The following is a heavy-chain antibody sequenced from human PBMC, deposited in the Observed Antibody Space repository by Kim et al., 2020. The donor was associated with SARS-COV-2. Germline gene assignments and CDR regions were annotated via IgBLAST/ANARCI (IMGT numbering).Heavy chain of an antibody. CDR1: GFTFSSYS. J-gene: IGHJ5*02. D-gene: IGHD3-10*01. CDR2: ISSSSSYI. CDR3: ARDRVGSGRWLQLRWFDP. V-gene: IGHV3-21*01. Sequence: GGSLRLSCAASGFTFSSYSMNWVRQAPGKGLEWVSSISSSSSYIYYADSVKGRFTISRDNAKNSLYLQMNSLRAEDTAVYYCARDRVGSGRWLQLRWFDPWGQGTLVTVSS.